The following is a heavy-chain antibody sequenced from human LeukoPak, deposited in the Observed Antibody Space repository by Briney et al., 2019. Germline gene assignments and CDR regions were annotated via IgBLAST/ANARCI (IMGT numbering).Heavy chain of an antibody. J-gene: IGHJ6*02. CDR3: ARRALTYYDILTGYYYYYGMDV. Sequence: GGSLRLSCAASGFTFSSYWMSWVRQAPGKGLEWVANIKQDGSEKYYVDSVKGRFTISRDNAKNSLYLQMNSLRAEDTPVYYCARRALTYYDILTGYYYYYGMDVWGQGTTVTVSS. CDR1: GFTFSSYW. CDR2: IKQDGSEK. V-gene: IGHV3-7*01. D-gene: IGHD3-9*01.